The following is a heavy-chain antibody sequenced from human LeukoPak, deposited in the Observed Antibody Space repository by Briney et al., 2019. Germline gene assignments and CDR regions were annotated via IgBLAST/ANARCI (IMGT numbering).Heavy chain of an antibody. V-gene: IGHV1-2*02. CDR3: ARGGSGWYFGKGFDP. CDR1: GYTFSDYY. J-gene: IGHJ5*02. Sequence: ASVKVSCKASGYTFSDYYMHWVRQAPGQGLEWMGWVHPRTGGTKSAQKFQGRVTMTLDTSITTAYMELRSLTADDTAVYYCARGGSGWYFGKGFDPWGQGTLVTVSS. CDR2: VHPRTGGT. D-gene: IGHD6-19*01.